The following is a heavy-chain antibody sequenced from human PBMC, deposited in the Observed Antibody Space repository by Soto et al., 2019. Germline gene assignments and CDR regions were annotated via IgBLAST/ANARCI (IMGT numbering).Heavy chain of an antibody. D-gene: IGHD2-8*02. CDR2: IYYSGST. CDR1: GGSISSGGYY. V-gene: IGHV4-31*03. CDR3: AREKYWAVSYYYYGMDV. J-gene: IGHJ6*02. Sequence: SETLSLTCTVSGGSISSGGYYWSWIRQHPGKGLEWIGYIYYSGSTYYNQSLKSRVTISVDTSKNQFSLKLSSVTAADTAVYYCAREKYWAVSYYYYGMDVWGQGTTVTVSS.